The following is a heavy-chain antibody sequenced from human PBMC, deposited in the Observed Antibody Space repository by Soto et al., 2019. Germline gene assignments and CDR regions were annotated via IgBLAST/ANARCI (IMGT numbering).Heavy chain of an antibody. CDR1: GGSISSNSYY. D-gene: IGHD3-22*01. CDR3: MLGSGWKDFDY. J-gene: IGHJ4*02. Sequence: PSETLSLTCTVSGGSISSNSYYWGWIRQPPGKGLEWIGSIYFSGSTYYNPSLQSRVTISVDTSKNQFSLKLSSVTAADTAVYYCMLGSGWKDFDYWGQGTLVTVSS. CDR2: IYFSGST. V-gene: IGHV4-39*01.